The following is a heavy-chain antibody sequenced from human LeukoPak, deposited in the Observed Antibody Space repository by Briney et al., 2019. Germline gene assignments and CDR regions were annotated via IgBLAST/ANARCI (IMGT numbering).Heavy chain of an antibody. V-gene: IGHV4-59*11. CDR1: GGSISSHY. Sequence: PSETLSLTCSASGGSISSHYWSWIRQPPGKGLEWIGYIYYGGSTNYNPSLKSRVTISVDTSKNQFSLKLSSVTAADTAVYYCARVGGCSSTTCSWKYYNYYMDVWGKGATVTVSS. J-gene: IGHJ6*03. CDR2: IYYGGST. D-gene: IGHD2-2*01. CDR3: ARVGGCSSTTCSWKYYNYYMDV.